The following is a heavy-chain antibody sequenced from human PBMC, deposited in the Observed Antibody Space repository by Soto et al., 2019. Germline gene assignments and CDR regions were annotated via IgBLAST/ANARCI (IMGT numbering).Heavy chain of an antibody. D-gene: IGHD3-10*01. CDR3: AREGVQHGSGPYYYYGMDV. CDR1: GFTLSSYC. CDR2: ISGSSSYI. J-gene: IGHJ6*02. Sequence: GGSLRLSCVASGFTLSSYCMHWVRQAPGKGLEWVSSISGSSSYIYYADSVKGRFTISRDNAKNSLYLQMNSLRAEDTAVYYCAREGVQHGSGPYYYYGMDVWGQGT. V-gene: IGHV3-21*01.